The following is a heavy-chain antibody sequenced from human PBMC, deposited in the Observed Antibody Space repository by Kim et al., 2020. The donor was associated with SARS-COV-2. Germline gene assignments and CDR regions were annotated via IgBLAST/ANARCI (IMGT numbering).Heavy chain of an antibody. CDR1: GFTFDDYA. D-gene: IGHD3-10*01. CDR3: AKDIRRGSGSYCFDY. CDR2: ISGDGGST. Sequence: GGSLRLSCAASGFTFDDYAMHWVRQAPGKGLEWVSLISGDGGSTYYADSVKGRFTISRDNSKNSLYLQMNSLRTEDTALYYCAKDIRRGSGSYCFDYWGQGTLVTVSS. J-gene: IGHJ4*02. V-gene: IGHV3-43*02.